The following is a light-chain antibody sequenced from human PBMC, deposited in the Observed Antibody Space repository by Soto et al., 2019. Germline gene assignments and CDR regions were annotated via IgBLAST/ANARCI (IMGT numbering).Light chain of an antibody. V-gene: IGLV2-14*01. J-gene: IGLJ2*01. CDR1: SSDVGRYNY. CDR2: EVS. CDR3: SSYTCSAAL. Sequence: QSALTQPASVSGSPGQSITISCTGTSSDVGRYNYVSWYQHLPGKAPKLIIYEVSNRPSGVSNRFSASKSGNTASLTISGLQAEDEADYYCSSYTCSAALFGGGTKLTVL.